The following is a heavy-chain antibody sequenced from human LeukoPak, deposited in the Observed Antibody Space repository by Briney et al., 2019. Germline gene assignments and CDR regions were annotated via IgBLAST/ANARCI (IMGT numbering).Heavy chain of an antibody. Sequence: ASVKVSFKASGYTFTGYYVHWVRQAPGQGLEWMGWINPNSGGTNYAQKFQGRVTMTRDTSISTAYMELSRLRSDDTAVYYCARALDTAMVRGYWGQGTLVTVSS. J-gene: IGHJ4*02. D-gene: IGHD5-18*01. V-gene: IGHV1-2*02. CDR2: INPNSGGT. CDR3: ARALDTAMVRGY. CDR1: GYTFTGYY.